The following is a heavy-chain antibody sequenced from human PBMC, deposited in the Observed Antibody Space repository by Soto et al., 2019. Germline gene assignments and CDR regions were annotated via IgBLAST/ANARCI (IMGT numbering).Heavy chain of an antibody. CDR2: INADS. CDR3: ARDRLRGYHRAFDY. CDR1: GYTFTSYD. V-gene: IGHV1-3*01. D-gene: IGHD5-12*01. J-gene: IGHJ4*02. Sequence: GASVKVSCKASGYTFTSYDMHWVRQAPGQRLEWMGWINADSVKGRFTISRDNAKDSLYLQMDSPRVEDTAVYYCARDRLRGYHRAFDYWGQGTPVTVSS.